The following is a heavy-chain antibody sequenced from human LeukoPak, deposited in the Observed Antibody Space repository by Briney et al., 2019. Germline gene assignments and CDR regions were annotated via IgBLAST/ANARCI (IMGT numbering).Heavy chain of an antibody. CDR2: INPNSGGT. CDR1: GYTFTGYY. J-gene: IGHJ5*02. D-gene: IGHD2-2*02. CDR3: ARDPIVVVPAAIRPRSNWFDP. V-gene: IGHV1-2*02. Sequence: ASVKVCCKASGYTFTGYYMHWLRQAPGQGLEWMGWINPNSGGTNYAQKFQGRVTMTRDTSISTAYMELSRLRSDDTAVYYCARDPIVVVPAAIRPRSNWFDPWGQGTLVTVSS.